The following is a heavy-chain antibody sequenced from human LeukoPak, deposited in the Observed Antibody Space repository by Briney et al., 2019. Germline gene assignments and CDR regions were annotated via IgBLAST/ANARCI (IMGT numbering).Heavy chain of an antibody. V-gene: IGHV4-59*01. CDR2: IYYTGST. Sequence: PSETLSLTCTVSGGSISGYYWSWIRQPPGKGLEWIAYIYYTGSTNYNPSLKSRVTISVDTSKNQFSLKLTSVTAADTALYYCTRDRGSEGGFDYWGQGTLVTGSS. CDR3: TRDRGSEGGFDY. J-gene: IGHJ4*02. CDR1: GGSISGYY. D-gene: IGHD3-16*01.